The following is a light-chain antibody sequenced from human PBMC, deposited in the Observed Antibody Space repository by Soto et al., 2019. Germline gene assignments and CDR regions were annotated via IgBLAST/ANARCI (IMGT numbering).Light chain of an antibody. CDR1: QSVGSY. CDR3: QQRSNWPSLT. CDR2: DAS. Sequence: EIVLIQSPATLSLSPGERATLSCRASQSVGSYLAWYQHKPDQAPRLLISDASNRGTGIPARFSGSGSETDFTLTISSLEPADSAVYYCQQRSNWPSLTFGGGTKVEIK. J-gene: IGKJ4*01. V-gene: IGKV3-11*01.